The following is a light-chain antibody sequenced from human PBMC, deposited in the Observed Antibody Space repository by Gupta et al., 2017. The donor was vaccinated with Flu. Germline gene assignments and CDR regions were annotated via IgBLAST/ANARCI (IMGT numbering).Light chain of an antibody. CDR2: GAY. CDR1: QIVNNNY. Sequence: EIVLTQSPATLSLSPGERATLSCRASQIVNNNYLAWFQLTPGQAPRLLIYGAYYRATGIPDRFSGPGSGTDFTLTISRLEPEDFAVYSCQQYGSTPRTFGQGTRVEIK. CDR3: QQYGSTPRT. V-gene: IGKV3-20*01. J-gene: IGKJ1*01.